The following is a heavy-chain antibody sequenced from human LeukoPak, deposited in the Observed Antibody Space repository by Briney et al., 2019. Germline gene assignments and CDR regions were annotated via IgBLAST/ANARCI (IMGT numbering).Heavy chain of an antibody. D-gene: IGHD3-22*01. Sequence: GGSLRLSCAASGFTFSTNAMTWVRQAPGKGLEWVSSISGSGGSTYYADSVQGRFIISRDNSKNTLYLQMNSLRAEDTAVYYCAKDPTDFDSSGQTYFDYWGQGSLVTVSS. V-gene: IGHV3-23*01. CDR3: AKDPTDFDSSGQTYFDY. CDR1: GFTFSTNA. CDR2: ISGSGGST. J-gene: IGHJ4*02.